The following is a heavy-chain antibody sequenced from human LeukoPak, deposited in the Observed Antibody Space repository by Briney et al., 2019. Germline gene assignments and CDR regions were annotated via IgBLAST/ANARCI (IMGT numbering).Heavy chain of an antibody. V-gene: IGHV3-7*01. D-gene: IGHD3-10*01. Sequence: GGSLRLSCAASGFTFTSAWMSWLRQAPEKGLEWVAHMNEDGSGRFYVDSAKGRFTISRDDTQNSVYLQMNSLRVEDTAVYYCAAWFGESVPWGQGTLVTVSS. CDR1: GFTFTSAW. CDR2: MNEDGSGR. J-gene: IGHJ5*02. CDR3: AAWFGESVP.